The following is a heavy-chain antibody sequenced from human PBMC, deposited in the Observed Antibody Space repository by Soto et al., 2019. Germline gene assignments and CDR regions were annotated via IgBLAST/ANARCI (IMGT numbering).Heavy chain of an antibody. V-gene: IGHV4-34*01. D-gene: IGHD3-10*02. CDR2: INHSGST. J-gene: IGHJ4*02. Sequence: QVQLQQWGAGLLKPSETLSLTCAVYGGSFSGYYWSWIRQPLGKGLEWIGEINHSGSTNYNPSLKSRVTISVDTSKNQFSLKLSSVTAADTAVYYYASVRGHRGLPSGVDYWGQGTLVTVSS. CDR3: ASVRGHRGLPSGVDY. CDR1: GGSFSGYY.